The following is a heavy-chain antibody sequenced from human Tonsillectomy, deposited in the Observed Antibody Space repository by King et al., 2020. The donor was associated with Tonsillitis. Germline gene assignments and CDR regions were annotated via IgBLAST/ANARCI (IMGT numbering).Heavy chain of an antibody. V-gene: IGHV5-51*01. CDR1: GYSFINYW. J-gene: IGHJ5*02. CDR2: IYPSDSDT. D-gene: IGHD6-13*01. CDR3: AAVYGSTRLGWYDP. Sequence: QLVQSGAEVRKPGESLKISCQGSGYSFINYWIGWERQMPGEGLEWMGLIYPSDSDTRYSPSFQGRVTISVDKSISTAYLQWSSLKATVNAIYYCAAVYGSTRLGWYDPWGQGTLVTVSS.